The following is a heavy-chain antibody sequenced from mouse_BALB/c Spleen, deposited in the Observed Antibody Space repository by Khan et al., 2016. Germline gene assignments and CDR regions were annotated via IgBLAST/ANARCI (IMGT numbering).Heavy chain of an antibody. Sequence: QVQRKRSGPGLVQPSQSLSITCTVSGFSLTSYGVHWVRQSPGKGLEWLGVVWSGGSTDYNAAFISRLSISKDNSKSQVFLKMTSLQADDTAIYYCASNKDLAGNYIYWYFDVRRAVTTVTVSS. CDR3: ASNKDLAGNYIYWYFDV. V-gene: IGHV2-4-1*01. D-gene: IGHD2-1*01. CDR2: VWSGGST. CDR1: GFSLTSYG. J-gene: IGHJ1*01.